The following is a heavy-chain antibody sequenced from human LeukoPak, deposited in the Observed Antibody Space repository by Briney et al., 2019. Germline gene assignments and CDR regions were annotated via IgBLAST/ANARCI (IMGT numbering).Heavy chain of an antibody. V-gene: IGHV3-30*03. D-gene: IGHD3-3*01. CDR3: ARGGLTIFGVVNYMDV. CDR1: GFTFSSYG. Sequence: GGSLRLSCAASGFTFSSYGIHWVRQAPGKGLEWVAVISYDGSNKYYADSVKGRFTISRDNSKNTLYLQMNSLRAEDTAVYYCARGGLTIFGVVNYMDVWGKGTTVTVSS. CDR2: ISYDGSNK. J-gene: IGHJ6*03.